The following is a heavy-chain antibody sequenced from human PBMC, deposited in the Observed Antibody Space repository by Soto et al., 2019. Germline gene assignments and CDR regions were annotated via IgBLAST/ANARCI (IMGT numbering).Heavy chain of an antibody. J-gene: IGHJ4*02. CDR1: GGSTSGSRYQ. V-gene: IGHV4-39*01. D-gene: IGHD1-26*01. CDR2: VYYNGNT. Sequence: QLQLQESGPGLVKPSETLSLTCTVSGGSTSGSRYQWVWIRQPPGKGLEWIGNVYYNGNTYYNPSLKSRLTITVDTSNNQFSLKVTSVTAADTAVYYCARLSGSYNDRYFDSWGQGTLVTVSS. CDR3: ARLSGSYNDRYFDS.